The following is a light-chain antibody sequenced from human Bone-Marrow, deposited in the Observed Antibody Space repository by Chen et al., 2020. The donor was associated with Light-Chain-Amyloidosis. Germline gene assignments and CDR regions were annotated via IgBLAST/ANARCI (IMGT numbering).Light chain of an antibody. CDR2: DAS. CDR1: QDVSNY. CDR3: QQYESLPLT. J-gene: IGKJ4*01. Sequence: DIQMTQSPSSLSASVGDRVTITCRASQDVSNYLNWYQQKPGKAPKLLIYDASKLRAGVPSRFNGRGAGTDFTLTNSSLQPEDMATCCCQQYESLPLTFGGGTKVEIK. V-gene: IGKV1-33*01.